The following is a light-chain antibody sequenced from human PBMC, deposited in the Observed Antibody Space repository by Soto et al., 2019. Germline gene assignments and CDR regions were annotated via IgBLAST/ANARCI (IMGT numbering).Light chain of an antibody. J-gene: IGKJ1*01. CDR3: HQFRSAPRT. CDR1: QTLLYSSNNKNY. V-gene: IGKV4-1*01. CDR2: WAS. Sequence: DIVMTQSPDSLAVSLGERATINCKSSQTLLYSSNNKNYLAWYQQKPGQPPKLLIYWASTRESGVPDRFSGSWSGTDSANTISSLQAEDVAVYYCHQFRSAPRTFGQGTKVEI.